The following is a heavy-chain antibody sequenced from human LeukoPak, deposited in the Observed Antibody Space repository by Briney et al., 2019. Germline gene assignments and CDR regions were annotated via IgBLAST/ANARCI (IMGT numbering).Heavy chain of an antibody. CDR2: INPSGGST. V-gene: IGHV1-46*01. CDR1: GYTFTSYY. CDR3: ARDQGLPHYYYYGMDV. J-gene: IGHJ6*02. Sequence: GASVKVSCKASGYTFTSYYMHWVRPAPGQGLEGMGIINPSGGSTSYAQKFQGRVTMTRDTSTSTVYMELSSLRSEDTAVYYCARDQGLPHYYYYGMDVWGQGTTVTVSS.